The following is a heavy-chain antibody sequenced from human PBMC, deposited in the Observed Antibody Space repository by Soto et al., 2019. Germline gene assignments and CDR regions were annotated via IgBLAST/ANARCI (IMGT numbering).Heavy chain of an antibody. CDR2: INPSGGST. V-gene: IGHV1-46*01. J-gene: IGHJ4*02. D-gene: IGHD6-19*01. CDR3: ARDSRLWLVLGY. CDR1: GYTFTSYG. Sequence: ASVKVSCKASGYTFTSYGISWVRQAPGQGLEWMGIINPSGGSTSYAQKFQGRVTMTRDTSTSTVYMERSSLRSEDTAVYYCARDSRLWLVLGYWGQGTLVTVSS.